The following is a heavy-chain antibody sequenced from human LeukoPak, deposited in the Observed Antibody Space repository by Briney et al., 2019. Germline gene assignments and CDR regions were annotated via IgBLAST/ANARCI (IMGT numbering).Heavy chain of an antibody. D-gene: IGHD3-10*01. CDR3: ARVYPTSSGSYPYVVNWFDR. Sequence: SETLSLTCTVSGGSISSYYWSWIRQPAGKGLEWIGRIYTSGSTNYNPSLKSRVTISVDTSKNQFSLKLSSVTAADTAVYYCARVYPTSSGSYPYVVNWFDRWGQGTLVTVSS. V-gene: IGHV4-4*07. CDR1: GGSISSYY. J-gene: IGHJ5*02. CDR2: IYTSGST.